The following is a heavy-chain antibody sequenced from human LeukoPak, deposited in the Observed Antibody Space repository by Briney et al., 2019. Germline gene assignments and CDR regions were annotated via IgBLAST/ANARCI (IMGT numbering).Heavy chain of an antibody. CDR3: ARRLRWGDAFDI. J-gene: IGHJ3*02. D-gene: IGHD4-23*01. CDR2: ISSSGSTI. V-gene: IGHV3-48*03. CDR1: GFTFSSYE. Sequence: GGSLRLSCAASGFTFSSYEMNWVRQAPGKGLEWVSYISSSGSTIYYADSVKGRFTISRDNSKNTLYLQMNSLRAEDTAMYYCARRLRWGDAFDIWGQGTMVTVSS.